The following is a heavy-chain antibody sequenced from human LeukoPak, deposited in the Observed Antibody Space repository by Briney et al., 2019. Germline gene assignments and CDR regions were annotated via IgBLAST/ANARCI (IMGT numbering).Heavy chain of an antibody. D-gene: IGHD3-10*01. CDR2: INHSGST. J-gene: IGHJ5*02. CDR3: ARARVYGSGSYYRNWFDP. Sequence: SETLSLTCAVYGGSFSGYYWSWIRQPPGKGLEWIGEINHSGSTNYNPSLKSRVTISVDTFKNQFSLKLSSVTAADTAVYYCARARVYGSGSYYRNWFDPWGQGTLVTVSS. V-gene: IGHV4-34*01. CDR1: GGSFSGYY.